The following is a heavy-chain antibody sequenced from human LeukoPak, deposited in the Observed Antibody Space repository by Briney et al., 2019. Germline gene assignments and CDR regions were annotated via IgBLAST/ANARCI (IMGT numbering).Heavy chain of an antibody. J-gene: IGHJ6*03. CDR2: IYYSGST. Sequence: PETLSLTCTVSGGSISSSSYYWGWIRQPPGKGLEWIGSIYYSGSTYYNPSLKSRVTISVDTSKNQFSLKLSSVTAADTAVYYCARTHDSSYYYYMDVWGKGTTVTVSS. V-gene: IGHV4-39*01. CDR1: GGSISSSSYY. D-gene: IGHD3-22*01. CDR3: ARTHDSSYYYYMDV.